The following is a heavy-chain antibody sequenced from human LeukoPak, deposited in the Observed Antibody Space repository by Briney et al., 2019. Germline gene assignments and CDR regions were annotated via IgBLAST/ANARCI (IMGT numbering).Heavy chain of an antibody. CDR3: ARGGGYYDSSGYYFDY. CDR1: GYTFTSYD. V-gene: IGHV1-8*01. CDR2: MNPNSGNT. J-gene: IGHJ4*02. D-gene: IGHD3-22*01. Sequence: GASVKVSCKASGYTFTSYDINWVRQATGQGLEWMGWMNPNSGNTGYAQKFQGRVTMTRNTSISTAYTELSSLRSEDTAVYYCARGGGYYDSSGYYFDYWGQGTLVTVSS.